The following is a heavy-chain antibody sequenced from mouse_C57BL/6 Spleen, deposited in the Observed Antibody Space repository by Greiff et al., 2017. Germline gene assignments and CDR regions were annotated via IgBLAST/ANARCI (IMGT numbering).Heavy chain of an antibody. D-gene: IGHD3-2*02. CDR3: ARHGAQATLDY. CDR1: GFTFSSYT. J-gene: IGHJ2*01. Sequence: EVQLVESGGGLVKPGGSLKLSCAASGFTFSSYTMSWVRQTPEKRLEWVATISGGGGNTYYPDSVKGRFTISRDNAKNTLYLQMSSLRSEDTALYYCARHGAQATLDYWGQGTTLTVSS. V-gene: IGHV5-9*01. CDR2: ISGGGGNT.